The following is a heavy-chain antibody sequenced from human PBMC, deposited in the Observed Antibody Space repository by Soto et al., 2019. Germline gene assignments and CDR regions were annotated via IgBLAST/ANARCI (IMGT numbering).Heavy chain of an antibody. V-gene: IGHV3-23*01. CDR3: AKAPEYYYDSFDY. Sequence: EIQLLESGGGLVQPGGSLRLSCAASGFTFSSYGMSWVRQAPGKGLEWVSAISDSGNRPYYADSVKGRFTISRDNSKNTLYLQMNSLRAEDTAVYYCAKAPEYYYDSFDYWGQGTLVTASS. D-gene: IGHD3-22*01. J-gene: IGHJ4*02. CDR2: ISDSGNRP. CDR1: GFTFSSYG.